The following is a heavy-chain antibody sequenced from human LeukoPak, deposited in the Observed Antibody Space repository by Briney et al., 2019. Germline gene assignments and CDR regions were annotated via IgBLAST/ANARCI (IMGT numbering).Heavy chain of an antibody. Sequence: GGSLRLSCAASGFTFSNYAVSWVRQAPGKGLEWVSAITGSGGGTYFADSVKGRFTISRDNSKNTLYLQMNSLRAEDTAVYYCAKVMLGGGTFDFWGQGTLVTVSS. CDR2: ITGSGGGT. D-gene: IGHD3-16*01. V-gene: IGHV3-23*01. CDR1: GFTFSNYA. CDR3: AKVMLGGGTFDF. J-gene: IGHJ4*02.